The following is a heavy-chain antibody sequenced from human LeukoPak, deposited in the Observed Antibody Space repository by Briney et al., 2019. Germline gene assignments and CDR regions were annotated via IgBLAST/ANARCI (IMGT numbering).Heavy chain of an antibody. J-gene: IGHJ5*02. D-gene: IGHD3-3*01. V-gene: IGHV3-23*01. Sequence: GGSLGLSCVASEFTFSSHAMNWVRQAPGKGLEWVSAISGSGGSTYYADSVKGRFTISRDNSKNTLYLQMNSLRAEDTAVYYCAKDHDFWSGYYFGFSDPWGQGTLVTVSS. CDR1: EFTFSSHA. CDR3: AKDHDFWSGYYFGFSDP. CDR2: ISGSGGST.